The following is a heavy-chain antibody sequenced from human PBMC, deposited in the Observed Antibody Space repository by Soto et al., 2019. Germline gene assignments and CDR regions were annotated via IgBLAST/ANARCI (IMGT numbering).Heavy chain of an antibody. J-gene: IGHJ5*02. D-gene: IGHD3-10*01. CDR3: ARDVYYYGSGTPTDNWFDP. V-gene: IGHV4-59*12. Sequence: SETLSLTCTVSGGSISSYYWSWIRQPPGKGLEWIGYIYYSGSTNYNPSLKSRVAISVDTSKNQFSLKLSSVTAADTAVYYCARDVYYYGSGTPTDNWFDPPGQRTLVTV. CDR1: GGSISSYY. CDR2: IYYSGST.